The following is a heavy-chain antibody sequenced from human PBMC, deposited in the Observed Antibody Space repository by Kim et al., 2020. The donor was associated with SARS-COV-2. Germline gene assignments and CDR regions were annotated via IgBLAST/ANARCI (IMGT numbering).Heavy chain of an antibody. V-gene: IGHV1-46*01. D-gene: IGHD5-18*01. Sequence: SYAQKFQGRVTMTRDTSTSTVYMELSSLRSEDTAVYYCARLDTAMANFDYWGQGTLVTVSS. CDR3: ARLDTAMANFDY. J-gene: IGHJ4*02.